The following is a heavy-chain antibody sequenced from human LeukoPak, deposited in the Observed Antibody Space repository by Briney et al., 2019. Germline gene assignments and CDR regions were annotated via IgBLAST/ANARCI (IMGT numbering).Heavy chain of an antibody. V-gene: IGHV4-39*01. J-gene: IGHJ4*02. CDR1: GGSISSSSYY. CDR2: IYYSGST. CDR3: ARHSSAWGFDY. D-gene: IGHD6-19*01. Sequence: PSETLSLTCIVSGGSISSSSYYWGWLRQPPGKGLEWIGTIYYSGSTYYNPSLKSRVTISVDTSKNQFSLKLTSVTAADTAVYYCARHSSAWGFDYWGQGMLVTVSS.